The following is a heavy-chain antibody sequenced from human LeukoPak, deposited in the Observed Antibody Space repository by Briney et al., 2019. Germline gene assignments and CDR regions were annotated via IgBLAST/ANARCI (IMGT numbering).Heavy chain of an antibody. Sequence: PGGSLRLSCAASGFTFSSYDMHWVRQATGKGLERVSAIGTAGDTYYPGSVKGRFTISRENAKNSLYLQMNSLRAGDTAVYYCARGLSGYYIFDYWGQGTLVTVSS. CDR2: IGTAGDT. V-gene: IGHV3-13*01. D-gene: IGHD3-22*01. CDR1: GFTFSSYD. CDR3: ARGLSGYYIFDY. J-gene: IGHJ4*02.